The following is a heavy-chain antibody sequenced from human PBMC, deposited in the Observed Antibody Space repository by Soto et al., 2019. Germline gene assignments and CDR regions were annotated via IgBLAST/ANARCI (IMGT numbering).Heavy chain of an antibody. Sequence: VAVIWYDGSNKYYADSVKGRFTISRDNSKNTLYLQMNSLRAEDTAVYYCARDLDSSGWYKMWFDPWGQGTLVTVSS. CDR3: ARDLDSSGWYKMWFDP. CDR2: IWYDGSNK. J-gene: IGHJ5*02. D-gene: IGHD6-19*01. V-gene: IGHV3-33*01.